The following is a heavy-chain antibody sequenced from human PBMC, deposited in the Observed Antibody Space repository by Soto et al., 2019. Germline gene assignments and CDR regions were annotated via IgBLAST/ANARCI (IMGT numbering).Heavy chain of an antibody. Sequence: SETLSLTCTVSGGAISSYYWSWIRQPPGKGLEWIGYIYYSGSTNYNPSLKSRVTISVDTSKTQFSLKLSSVTAADTAVYYCARIDVDYYMDVWGKGTTVTVSS. CDR1: GGAISSYY. CDR3: ARIDVDYYMDV. D-gene: IGHD2-15*01. CDR2: IYYSGST. V-gene: IGHV4-59*13. J-gene: IGHJ6*03.